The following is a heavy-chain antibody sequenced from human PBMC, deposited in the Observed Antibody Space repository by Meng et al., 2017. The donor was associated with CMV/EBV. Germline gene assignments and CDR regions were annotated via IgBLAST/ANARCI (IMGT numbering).Heavy chain of an antibody. CDR3: ARQYSSTYYSDY. CDR2: IRHSGDIT. V-gene: IGHV4-34*01. J-gene: IGHJ4*02. D-gene: IGHD6-6*01. CDR1: GGSLSGYY. Sequence: SQTRSLTGGIYGGSLSGYYWSWIRQTPGKGLEWIGEIRHSGDITNYNPSLKSRVTISIDTSKKQFSLKLSAVTAADTAVYYCARQYSSTYYSDYWGQGTLVTVSS.